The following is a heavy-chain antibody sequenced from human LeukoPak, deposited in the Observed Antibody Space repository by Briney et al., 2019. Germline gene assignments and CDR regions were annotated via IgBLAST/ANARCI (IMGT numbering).Heavy chain of an antibody. CDR2: SNTDGTST. Sequence: GGSLRLSCAASGFTFRSYWMHWLRQVPGKGLEWVSRSNTDGTSTKYADSVKGRFTISRDNAKNTLFLQMDSLRAEDTALYYCARVSEDYYAFDYWGHGTLVTVSS. D-gene: IGHD3-3*01. J-gene: IGHJ4*01. V-gene: IGHV3-74*03. CDR1: GFTFRSYW. CDR3: ARVSEDYYAFDY.